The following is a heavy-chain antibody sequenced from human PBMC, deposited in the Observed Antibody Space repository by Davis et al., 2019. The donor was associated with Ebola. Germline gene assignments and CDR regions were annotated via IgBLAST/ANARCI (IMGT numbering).Heavy chain of an antibody. CDR2: INHSGTT. CDR1: GGSLRGHY. J-gene: IGHJ4*02. CDR3: ARLEINMGQGVLIDATYFNY. V-gene: IGHV4-34*01. Sequence: MPSETLSLTCAVYGGSLRGHYWSWFRQPPGKGLEWIGEINHSGTTNYNPSLKSPFTISVDTSKNQFSLKVTSVTAADTAVYYCARLEINMGQGVLIDATYFNYWGQGSLVTVSS. D-gene: IGHD3-10*01.